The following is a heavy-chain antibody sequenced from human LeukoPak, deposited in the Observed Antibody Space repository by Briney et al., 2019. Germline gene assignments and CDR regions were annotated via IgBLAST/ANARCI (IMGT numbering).Heavy chain of an antibody. D-gene: IGHD3-22*01. V-gene: IGHV1-2*02. CDR2: ITPNSGGT. J-gene: IGHJ3*02. CDR1: GYTFAAYY. Sequence: ASVKVSCKASGYTFAAYYIHWVRLAPGQGLEWMGWITPNSGGTKYAQTFRGRVTMAWDTSISTAYMERSRLTSDDTAVYYCARDRADNWDRSGYYPDAFDIWGQGTMVTVS. CDR3: ARDRADNWDRSGYYPDAFDI.